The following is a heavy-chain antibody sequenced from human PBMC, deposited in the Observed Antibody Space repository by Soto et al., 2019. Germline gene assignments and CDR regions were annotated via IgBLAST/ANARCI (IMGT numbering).Heavy chain of an antibody. J-gene: IGHJ4*01. Sequence: PSENLCLTCSVSGGSIRSGGCYWSRIRQHPGTGMEWIGHISYSGSTYYNTSLKSRVTISVDPSRNQFSLIVNFVTAADTAVYYCARGVLHWGQGTLGTVSS. CDR3: ARGVLH. V-gene: IGHV4-31*03. CDR1: GGSIRSGGCY. CDR2: ISYSGST.